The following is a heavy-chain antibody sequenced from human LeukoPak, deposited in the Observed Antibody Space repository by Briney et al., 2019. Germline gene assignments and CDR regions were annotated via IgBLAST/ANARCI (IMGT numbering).Heavy chain of an antibody. D-gene: IGHD1-14*01. J-gene: IGHJ4*02. Sequence: SETLSLTCTVSGVSISSYFWSWVRQPAGKGLEWIGRIYTSGSTKYNPSLQSRVTMSLDTSKKQLSLTLGSVTAADTAVYYCARAGTSGGLCDYWGQGXLXTXXS. CDR3: ARAGTSGGLCDY. V-gene: IGHV4-4*07. CDR1: GVSISSYF. CDR2: IYTSGST.